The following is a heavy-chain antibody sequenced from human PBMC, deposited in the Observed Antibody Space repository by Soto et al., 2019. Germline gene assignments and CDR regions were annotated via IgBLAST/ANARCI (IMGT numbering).Heavy chain of an antibody. D-gene: IGHD2-2*01. J-gene: IGHJ4*02. CDR2: IYSGGST. V-gene: IGHV3-53*01. Sequence: PGGSLRLSCAASGFTVSSNYMSWVRQAPGKGLEWVSVIYSGGSTYYADSVKGRFTISRDNSKNTLYLQMNSLRAEDTAVYYCASLYCSSTSCNDYWGQGTMVTVYS. CDR1: GFTVSSNY. CDR3: ASLYCSSTSCNDY.